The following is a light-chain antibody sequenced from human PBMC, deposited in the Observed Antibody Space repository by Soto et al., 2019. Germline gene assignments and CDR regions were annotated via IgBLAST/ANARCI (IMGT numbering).Light chain of an antibody. V-gene: IGKV3-15*01. CDR3: QQYKNWPPLT. CDR1: QSVGSA. Sequence: EIVMTQSPATLSVSPGETATLSCRASQSVGSAVAWYQHKPGQAPRLLIVAASIRATGVPGRFSGGGSGTEFPLTISSRQSEDFAFYYCQQYKNWPPLTFGGGTTVEIK. CDR2: AAS. J-gene: IGKJ4*01.